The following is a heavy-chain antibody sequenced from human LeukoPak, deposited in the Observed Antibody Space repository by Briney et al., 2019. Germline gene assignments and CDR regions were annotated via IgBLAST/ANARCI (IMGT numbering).Heavy chain of an antibody. CDR3: ARSPDSGGSPRLVDY. D-gene: IGHD2-8*02. CDR1: GASISSYY. Sequence: SETLSLTCTVSGASISSYYWSWIRQPPGKGLEWSGYIYYSGSTNYNPSRKSRVTISVDTSKNQFSLKLSSVTAADTAVYYCARSPDSGGSPRLVDYWGQGTLVTVSS. J-gene: IGHJ4*02. V-gene: IGHV4-59*01. CDR2: IYYSGST.